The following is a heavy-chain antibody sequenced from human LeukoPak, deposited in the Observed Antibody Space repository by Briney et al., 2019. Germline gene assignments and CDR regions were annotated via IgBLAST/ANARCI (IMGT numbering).Heavy chain of an antibody. J-gene: IGHJ4*02. CDR3: ARPIAAAGTLYPAFDY. D-gene: IGHD6-13*01. V-gene: IGHV1-24*01. CDR1: GYTLTELS. Sequence: ASVKVSCTVSGYTLTELSMHWVRQAPGKGLEWMGGFDPEDGETIYAQKFQGRVTMTEDTSTDTAYMELSSLRSEDTAVYYCARPIAAAGTLYPAFDYWGQGTLVTVSS. CDR2: FDPEDGET.